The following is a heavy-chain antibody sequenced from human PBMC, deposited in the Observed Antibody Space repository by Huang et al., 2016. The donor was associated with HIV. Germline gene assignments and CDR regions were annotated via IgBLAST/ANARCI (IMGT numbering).Heavy chain of an antibody. CDR2: INHSEST. CDR3: ARGQGGYYYYMDV. CDR1: GGSFSGYY. J-gene: IGHJ6*03. Sequence: QVQLQQWGAGLLRPSETLSLTCAVYGGSFSGYYGTWIRQPPGKGLEWIGEINHSESTNYNPSLKSRVTMSVDTSRNQFSRTLTSVTAADTAVYYCARGQGGYYYYMDVWGKGTTVTVSS. V-gene: IGHV4-34*01.